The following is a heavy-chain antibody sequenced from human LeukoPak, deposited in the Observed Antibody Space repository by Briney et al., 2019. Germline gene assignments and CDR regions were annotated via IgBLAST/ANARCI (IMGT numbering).Heavy chain of an antibody. Sequence: PGGSLRLSCAASGFTFSSYAMSWVRQAPGKGLEWVSAISGSGGSTYYADSVKGRFTISRDNSKNTLYLQMNSLRAEDTAVYYCAKVGVGATWGGYYFDYWGQGTLVTVSS. CDR2: ISGSGGST. D-gene: IGHD1-26*01. J-gene: IGHJ4*02. CDR1: GFTFSSYA. V-gene: IGHV3-23*01. CDR3: AKVGVGATWGGYYFDY.